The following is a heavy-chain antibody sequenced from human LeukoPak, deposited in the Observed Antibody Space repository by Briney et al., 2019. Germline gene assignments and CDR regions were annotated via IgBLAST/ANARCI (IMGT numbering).Heavy chain of an antibody. CDR3: ARDRGIVVPAKYGRFWSGYASDAFDI. D-gene: IGHD3-3*01. CDR2: IYYSGST. Sequence: PSETLSLTCTVSGGSISSSSYYWGRIRQPPGKGLEWIGSIYYSGSTYYNPSLKSRVTISVDTSKNQFSLKLSSVTAADTAVYYCARDRGIVVPAKYGRFWSGYASDAFDIWGQGTMVTVSS. CDR1: GGSISSSSYY. J-gene: IGHJ3*02. V-gene: IGHV4-39*07.